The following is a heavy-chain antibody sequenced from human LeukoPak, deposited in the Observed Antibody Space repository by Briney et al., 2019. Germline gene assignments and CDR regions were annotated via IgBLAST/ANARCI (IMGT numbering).Heavy chain of an antibody. CDR1: GFTFSSYW. J-gene: IGHJ5*02. V-gene: IGHV3-7*01. CDR2: IKQGGSEK. CDR3: ARVEGIVDTAMVKVPSP. Sequence: GGSLRLSCAASGFTFSSYWMSWVRQAPGKGLEWVANIKQGGSEKHYVDSVKGRFTISRDNAKNSLYLQMNSLRAEDTAVYYCARVEGIVDTAMVKVPSPWGQGTLVTVSS. D-gene: IGHD5-18*01.